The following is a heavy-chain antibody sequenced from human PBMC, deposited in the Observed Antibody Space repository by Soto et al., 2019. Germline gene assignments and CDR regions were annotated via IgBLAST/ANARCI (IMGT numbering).Heavy chain of an antibody. CDR3: AWRAVAYPNDAFDI. J-gene: IGHJ3*02. Sequence: SQTLSLTCAISGDSFSSNSAAWNWIRQSPSRGLEWLGRTYYRSKWYNDYAVSVKSRITINPDTSKNQFSLQLNSVTPDDTAVYYCAWRAVAYPNDAFDIWGQGTMVTVSS. CDR1: GDSFSSNSAA. CDR2: TYYRSKWYN. D-gene: IGHD6-19*01. V-gene: IGHV6-1*01.